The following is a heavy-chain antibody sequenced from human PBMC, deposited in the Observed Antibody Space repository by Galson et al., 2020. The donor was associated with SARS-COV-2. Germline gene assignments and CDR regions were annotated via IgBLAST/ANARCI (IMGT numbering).Heavy chain of an antibody. CDR3: ARDLAAAHNWFDP. V-gene: IGHV3-21*01. Sequence: GGSLRLSCAASGFTFSSYSMNWVRQAPGKGLEWVSSISSSSSYIYYADSVTGRFTISRDNAKNSLYLQMNSLRAEDTAVYYCARDLAAAHNWFDPWGQGTLVTVSS. CDR2: ISSSSSYI. J-gene: IGHJ5*02. D-gene: IGHD6-13*01. CDR1: GFTFSSYS.